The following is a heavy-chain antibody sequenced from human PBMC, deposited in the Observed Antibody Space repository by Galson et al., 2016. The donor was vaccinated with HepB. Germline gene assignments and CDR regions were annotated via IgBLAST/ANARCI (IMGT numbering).Heavy chain of an antibody. V-gene: IGHV3-30-3*01. J-gene: IGHJ6*04. Sequence: SLRLSCAASGFTFSTYAMHWVRQAPGKGLEWVAGISFDGSNKYYADSVKGRFTISRDNSKKPLYLQMNSLRPEDTAVHYCARSKGYYYYAMDMWGKGTTVTVSS. CDR1: GFTFSTYA. CDR2: ISFDGSNK. CDR3: ARSKGYYYYAMDM.